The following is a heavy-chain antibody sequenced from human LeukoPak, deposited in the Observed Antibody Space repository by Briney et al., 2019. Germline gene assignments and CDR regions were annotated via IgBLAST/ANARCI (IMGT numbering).Heavy chain of an antibody. CDR3: ARMITVATPFDY. J-gene: IGHJ4*02. D-gene: IGHD4-23*01. V-gene: IGHV3-21*01. CDR2: ISSRSSYI. CDR1: GITFNDSN. Sequence: GGSLRLSCTASGITFNDSNMNWVRQAPGKGLEWVSYISSRSSYISYADSVKGRFTISRDNAKNSLYLQMNSLRAEGTAVYYCARMITVATPFDYWGQGTLVTVSS.